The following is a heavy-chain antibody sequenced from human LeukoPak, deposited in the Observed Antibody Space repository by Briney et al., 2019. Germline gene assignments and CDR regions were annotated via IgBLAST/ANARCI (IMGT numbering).Heavy chain of an antibody. J-gene: IGHJ4*02. V-gene: IGHV4-38-2*02. CDR1: GYSISSSYY. D-gene: IGHD1-7*01. Sequence: SETLSLTCTVSGYSISSSYYWGWIRQPPGKGLEWIGNIYYSGRTYYSPSLKSRVSISADTSKNQFSLRLSSVTAADTAVYYCARVLGTTGFDYWGQGTLVTVSS. CDR2: IYYSGRT. CDR3: ARVLGTTGFDY.